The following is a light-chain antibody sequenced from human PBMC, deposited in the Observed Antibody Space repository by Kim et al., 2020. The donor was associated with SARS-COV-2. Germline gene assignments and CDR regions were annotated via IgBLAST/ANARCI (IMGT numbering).Light chain of an antibody. J-gene: IGLJ1*01. CDR1: RGDFGSYNY. V-gene: IGLV2-8*01. CDR2: EVT. Sequence: QSVLTQPPSASGSPGQSVTISCTGTRGDFGSYNYVSWYQQHPGKSPKLIIYEVTKRPSGVPDRFSGSMSGNTASLTVSGLQAEDEADYYCASDSGYDCVFGSGTQVTVL. CDR3: ASDSGYDCV.